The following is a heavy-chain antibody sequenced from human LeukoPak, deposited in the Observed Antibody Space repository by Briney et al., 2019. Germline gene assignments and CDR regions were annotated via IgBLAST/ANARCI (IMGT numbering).Heavy chain of an antibody. Sequence: SETLSLTCTVSGGSISSGGYYWRWIRQHPGKGLEWIGHIYSSGSTNYNPSLQSRATISVDTSKTQFSLKLSSVTAGNRAVYYGASAWRDRVIVWGQGTRVTVS. D-gene: IGHD2-21*01. J-gene: IGHJ6*02. CDR2: IYSSGST. CDR3: ASAWRDRVIV. CDR1: GGSISSGGYY. V-gene: IGHV4-31*03.